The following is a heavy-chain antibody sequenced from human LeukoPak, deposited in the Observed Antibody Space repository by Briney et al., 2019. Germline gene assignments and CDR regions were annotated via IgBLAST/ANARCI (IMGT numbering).Heavy chain of an antibody. J-gene: IGHJ4*02. Sequence: SETLSLTCTVSGGSISGSSYYWDWIRQPPGKGLEWIGSIYYRGSTYYNPSLKSRVTISVDTSKNQLSLKLSSVTAADTAVYYCARENPAAGNHFDYWGQGTLVTVSS. CDR1: GGSISGSSYY. CDR3: ARENPAAGNHFDY. D-gene: IGHD6-13*01. CDR2: IYYRGST. V-gene: IGHV4-39*07.